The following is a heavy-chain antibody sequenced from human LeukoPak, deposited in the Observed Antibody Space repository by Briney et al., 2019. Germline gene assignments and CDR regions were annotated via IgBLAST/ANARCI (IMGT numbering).Heavy chain of an antibody. CDR3: ATLRITMVREVIYYYYGMDV. J-gene: IGHJ6*02. V-gene: IGHV1-69*13. CDR2: IIPIFGTA. Sequence: SVKVSCKASGGTFSSYAISWVRQAPGQGLEWMGGIIPIFGTANYAQKFQGRVTITADESTSTAYMELSSLRSEDTAVYYCATLRITMVREVIYYYYGMDVWGRGTTVTVSS. CDR1: GGTFSSYA. D-gene: IGHD3-10*01.